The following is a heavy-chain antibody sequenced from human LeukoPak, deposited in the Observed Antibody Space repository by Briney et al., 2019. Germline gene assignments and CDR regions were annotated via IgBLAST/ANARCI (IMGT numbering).Heavy chain of an antibody. CDR3: AREGGYCSSTSCYPDAFDI. CDR2: ISAYNGNT. V-gene: IGHV1-18*01. J-gene: IGHJ3*02. CDR1: GYTFTSYG. D-gene: IGHD2-2*01. Sequence: EASVKVSCKASGYTFTSYGISWVRQAPGQGLEWMGWISAYNGNTNYAQKLQGRVTMTTDTSTSTAYMELRSLRSDDTAVYYCAREGGYCSSTSCYPDAFDIWGQGTMVTVSS.